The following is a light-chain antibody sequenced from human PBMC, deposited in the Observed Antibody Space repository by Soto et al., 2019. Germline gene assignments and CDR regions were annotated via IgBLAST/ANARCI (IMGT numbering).Light chain of an antibody. Sequence: EIVLTQSPGTVPVSPGEDATHPCRALQSISRSDLAWYQHRPGQSPRLLIYATSSRATGIPDRFTGGGAGTGFTLTISRLEPEDFALYYCQQYNDWPRITFGQGTRLEIK. J-gene: IGKJ5*01. CDR3: QQYNDWPRIT. CDR2: ATS. CDR1: QSISRSD. V-gene: IGKV3-20*01.